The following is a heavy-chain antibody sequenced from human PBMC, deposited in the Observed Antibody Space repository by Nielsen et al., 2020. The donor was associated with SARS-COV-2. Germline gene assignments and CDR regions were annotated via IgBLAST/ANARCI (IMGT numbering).Heavy chain of an antibody. CDR2: INPSGGST. D-gene: IGHD3-22*01. Sequence: WVRQAPGQGLEWMGIINPSGGSTSYAQKFQGRVTMTRDTSTSTVYMELSSLRSEDTAVYYCASLMSLGVVEGYYDSSGREYGMDVWGQGTTVTVSS. V-gene: IGHV1-46*01. CDR3: ASLMSLGVVEGYYDSSGREYGMDV. J-gene: IGHJ6*02.